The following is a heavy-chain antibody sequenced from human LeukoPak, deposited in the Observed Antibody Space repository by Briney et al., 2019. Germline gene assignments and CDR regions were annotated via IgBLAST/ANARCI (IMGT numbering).Heavy chain of an antibody. CDR2: ISYDGSNI. CDR3: VKDASAYFDY. CDR1: GFTFSSYA. D-gene: IGHD2-15*01. J-gene: IGHJ4*02. Sequence: GGSLRLSCAASGFTFSSYAMHWVRQAPGMGLEWVAGISYDGSNIYYADSVKGRFTISRDNSKNTLSLQMKSLRAEDTAVYYGVKDASAYFDYRGQGTLVTVSS. V-gene: IGHV3-30*04.